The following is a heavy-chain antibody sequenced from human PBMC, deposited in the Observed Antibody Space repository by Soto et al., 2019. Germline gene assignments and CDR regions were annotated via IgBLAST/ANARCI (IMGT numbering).Heavy chain of an antibody. J-gene: IGHJ4*02. CDR1: GYTFTSYG. CDR3: ARNGLLRYFGWSSIDY. V-gene: IGHV1-18*04. Sequence: XSVKVSCKASGYTFTSYGISWVRQAPGQGLEWMGWISAYNGNTNYAQKLQGRVTMTTDTSTSTAYMELRSLRSDDTAVYYCARNGLLRYFGWSSIDYWGQGTLVPVSP. CDR2: ISAYNGNT. D-gene: IGHD3-9*01.